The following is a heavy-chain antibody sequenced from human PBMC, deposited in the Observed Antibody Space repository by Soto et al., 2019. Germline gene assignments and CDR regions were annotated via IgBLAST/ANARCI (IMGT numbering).Heavy chain of an antibody. CDR3: ARQRRGGYWSDT. CDR2: IYYSETT. CDR1: GGSISSYY. J-gene: IGHJ5*02. V-gene: IGHV4-59*08. Sequence: SETLSLTCTVSGGSISSYYWSCMRQSPGRGLEGIGNIYYSETTRYNPSLNSRLSISIDTSRNQFSLQLTSVTAADTAIYYCARQRRGGYWSDTWGQGTLVTVSS.